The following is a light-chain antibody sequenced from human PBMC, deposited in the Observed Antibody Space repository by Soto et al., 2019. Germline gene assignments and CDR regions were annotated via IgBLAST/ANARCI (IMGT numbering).Light chain of an antibody. V-gene: IGLV2-23*02. CDR1: SSDVGSYKL. Sequence: QSALPQPASVSGSPGQSITISCTGTSSDVGSYKLVSWYQQQHPGKAPKLIIYEVTKRPSGVSNRFSGSKSGNTASLTISGLQAEDEADYYCCSYAGGRTHVVFGGGTQLTVL. CDR3: CSYAGGRTHVV. CDR2: EVT. J-gene: IGLJ2*01.